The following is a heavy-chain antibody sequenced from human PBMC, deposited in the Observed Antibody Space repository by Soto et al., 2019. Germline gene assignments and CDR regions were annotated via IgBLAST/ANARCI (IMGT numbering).Heavy chain of an antibody. CDR1: GFTFSSYA. CDR3: AKVRVHGDYASYAFDI. J-gene: IGHJ3*02. V-gene: IGHV3-23*01. Sequence: EVQLLESGGGLVQPGGSLRLSCAASGFTFSSYAMSWVRQAPGKGLEWVSAISGSGGSTYYADSVKGRFTISRDNSKNTLYLQMNSLRAEDTAVYYCAKVRVHGDYASYAFDIWGQGTMVTVSS. CDR2: ISGSGGST. D-gene: IGHD4-17*01.